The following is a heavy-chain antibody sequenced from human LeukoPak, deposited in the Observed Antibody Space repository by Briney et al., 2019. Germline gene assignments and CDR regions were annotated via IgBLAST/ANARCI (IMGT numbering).Heavy chain of an antibody. CDR1: GGSISSGDYY. J-gene: IGHJ4*02. CDR2: IYYSGST. V-gene: IGHV4-30-4*01. CDR3: ARVVLAAEYYFDY. D-gene: IGHD2-2*01. Sequence: SQTLSLTCTVSGGSISSGDYYWSWVRQPPGKGLEWIGYIYYSGSTYYNPSLKSRVTISVDTSKNQFSLKLSSVTAADTAVYYCARVVLAAEYYFDYWGQGTLVTVSS.